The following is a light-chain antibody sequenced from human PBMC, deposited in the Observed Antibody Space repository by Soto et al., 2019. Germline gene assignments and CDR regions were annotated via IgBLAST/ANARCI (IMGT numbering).Light chain of an antibody. CDR3: FSDTSSSTLYV. Sequence: QSVLTQPASVSGSPGQSITISCTGTSSDVGGYNHVSWYQQHPGKAPKLMIYDVSNRPSGVSNRFSGSKSGNTASLTISGLQAEDEADYYCFSDTSSSTLYVFGTGTKLTVL. CDR1: SSDVGGYNH. J-gene: IGLJ1*01. CDR2: DVS. V-gene: IGLV2-14*01.